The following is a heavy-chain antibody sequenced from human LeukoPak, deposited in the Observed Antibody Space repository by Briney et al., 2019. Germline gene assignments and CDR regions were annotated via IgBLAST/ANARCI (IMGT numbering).Heavy chain of an antibody. Sequence: SETLSLTCTVFGDSVTGYYLNWVRQPPGKGLEWIGHIYKIGTTNYNPSLKSRPTISADTSKNQFSLKLRSVPAADTAVYYCVIGVGWQPDYWGQGALVTVSS. J-gene: IGHJ4*02. CDR2: IYKIGTT. CDR3: VIGVGWQPDY. V-gene: IGHV4-59*02. CDR1: GDSVTGYY. D-gene: IGHD2-15*01.